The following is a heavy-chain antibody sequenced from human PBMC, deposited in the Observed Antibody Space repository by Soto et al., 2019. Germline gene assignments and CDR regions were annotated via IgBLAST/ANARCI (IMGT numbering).Heavy chain of an antibody. J-gene: IGHJ4*02. CDR2: IDPSDSYT. CDR3: VYDSSALGY. Sequence: DSLPISRKGSGYSFTSDWISWVRQMPGKGLEWMGRIDPSDSYTNYSPSFQGHVTISADKSISTAYLQWSSLKASDTAMYYCVYDSSALGYWGQGTLGTVSS. D-gene: IGHD3-22*01. V-gene: IGHV5-10-1*01. CDR1: GYSFTSDW.